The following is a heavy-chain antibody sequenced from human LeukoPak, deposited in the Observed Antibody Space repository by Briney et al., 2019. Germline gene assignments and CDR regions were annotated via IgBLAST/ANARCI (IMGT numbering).Heavy chain of an antibody. V-gene: IGHV3-23*01. CDR3: AKDQDDYVWGSYFEY. CDR1: GFTFSSYA. D-gene: IGHD3-16*01. J-gene: IGHJ4*02. CDR2: ISGSGGST. Sequence: GGSLRLSCAASGFTFSSYAMSWVRQAPGKGLEWVSAISGSGGSTYYADSVKGRFTISRDNSKNTLYLQMNSLRAEDTAVYYCAKDQDDYVWGSYFEYWGQGTLVTVSS.